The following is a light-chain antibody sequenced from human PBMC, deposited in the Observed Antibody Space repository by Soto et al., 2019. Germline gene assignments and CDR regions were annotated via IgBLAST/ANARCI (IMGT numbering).Light chain of an antibody. Sequence: QSVLTQPASVSGSPGQSITISCTGTSSDVGSYKIVSWYQQHPGKAPKLMISEVSKRPSGIADRFSGSKSGSTASLTISGLQDEDEAAYYCCSYAGTSTHTVFGGGTKLTVL. CDR3: CSYAGTSTHTV. V-gene: IGLV2-23*02. CDR1: SSDVGSYKI. J-gene: IGLJ7*01. CDR2: EVS.